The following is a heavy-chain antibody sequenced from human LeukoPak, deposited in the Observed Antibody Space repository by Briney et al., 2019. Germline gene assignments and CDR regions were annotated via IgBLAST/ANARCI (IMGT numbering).Heavy chain of an antibody. CDR3: ARGYDSGYDRPLDF. V-gene: IGHV4-59*01. D-gene: IGHD5-12*01. J-gene: IGHJ4*02. CDR1: GGSISSYY. CDR2: ISYSGST. Sequence: SETLSLTCTVSGGSISSYYWSWIRQPPGKGLEWIGCISYSGSTNYNPSLKSRVTISVDTSKNRFSLNLSSVTAADTAVYYCARGYDSGYDRPLDFWGQGTLVTASS.